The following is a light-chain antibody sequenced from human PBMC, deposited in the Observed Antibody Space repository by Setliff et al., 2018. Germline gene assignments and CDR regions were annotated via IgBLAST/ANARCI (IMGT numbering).Light chain of an antibody. V-gene: IGLV2-14*03. CDR2: DVS. CDR1: SSDIGVYNY. CDR3: SSYAGTNNPYV. Sequence: QSALAQAASVTGSPGQSITISCTGTSSDIGVYNYVSWYQQHPGKAPKLMIYDVSGRPSGVSNRFSGSKSGNTASLTVSGLQAEDEADYYCSSYAGTNNPYVFGSRTKVTVL. J-gene: IGLJ1*01.